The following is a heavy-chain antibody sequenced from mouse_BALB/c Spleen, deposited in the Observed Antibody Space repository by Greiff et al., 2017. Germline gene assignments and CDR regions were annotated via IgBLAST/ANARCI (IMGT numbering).Heavy chain of an antibody. V-gene: IGHV5-17*02. J-gene: IGHJ1*01. Sequence: EVQGVESGGGLVKPGGSLKLSCAASGFTFSSFGMHWVRQAPEKGLEWVAYISSGSSTIYYADTVKGRFTISRDNPKNTLFLQMTSLRSEDTAMYYCARYRGYFDVWGAGTTVTVSS. CDR3: ARYRGYFDV. CDR2: ISSGSSTI. D-gene: IGHD3-1*01. CDR1: GFTFSSFG.